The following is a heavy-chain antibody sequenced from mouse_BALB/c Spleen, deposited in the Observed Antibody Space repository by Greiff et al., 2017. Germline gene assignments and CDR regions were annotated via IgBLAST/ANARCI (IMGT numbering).Heavy chain of an antibody. J-gene: IGHJ3*01. Sequence: EVQGVESGGGLVQPGGSRKLSCAASGFTFSSFGMHWVRQAPEKGLEWVAYISSGSSTIYYADTVKGRFTISRDNPKNTLFLQMTSLRSEDTAMYYCARYPYDYDVAWFAYWGQGTLVTVSA. D-gene: IGHD2-4*01. CDR1: GFTFSSFG. CDR2: ISSGSSTI. V-gene: IGHV5-17*02. CDR3: ARYPYDYDVAWFAY.